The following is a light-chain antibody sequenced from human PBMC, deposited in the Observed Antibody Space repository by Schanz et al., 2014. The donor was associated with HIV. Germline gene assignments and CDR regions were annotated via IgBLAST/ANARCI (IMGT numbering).Light chain of an antibody. V-gene: IGKV1-17*01. CDR3: QQLNSFPYT. CDR2: AAS. J-gene: IGKJ2*01. Sequence: IQMTQSPSSLSASVGDRVTITCRASQVIRNDLGWYQQKLGKAPKLLIYAASTLHTGVPLRFSGSGSGTDFTLTINGLQPDDFATYYCQQLNSFPYTFGQGTMLEI. CDR1: QVIRND.